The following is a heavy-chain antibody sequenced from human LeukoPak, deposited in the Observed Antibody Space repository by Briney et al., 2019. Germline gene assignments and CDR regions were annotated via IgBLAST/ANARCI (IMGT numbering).Heavy chain of an antibody. CDR2: IYYSGST. V-gene: IGHV4-39*01. CDR3: ARVPLVGAPRY. D-gene: IGHD1-26*01. CDR1: GGPISSSSYY. J-gene: IGHJ4*02. Sequence: SETLSLTCTVSGGPISSSSYYWGWIRQPPGKGLEWIGRIYYSGSTYYNPSLKSRDTMSVDTSKNQFALKLSSVTAADTAVYYCARVPLVGAPRYWGQGTLVTVSS.